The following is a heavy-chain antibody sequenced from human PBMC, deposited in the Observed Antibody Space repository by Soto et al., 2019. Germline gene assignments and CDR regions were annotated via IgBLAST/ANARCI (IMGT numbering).Heavy chain of an antibody. Sequence: GGSLRPPCAASGFTFSSYAMSWVRQAPGKGLEWVSAISGSGGSTYYADSVKGRFTNSRDNSKNTLYLQMNSLRAEDTSVYYCARDRNLGMDVWGQGTTVTVSS. V-gene: IGHV3-23*01. CDR3: ARDRNLGMDV. CDR1: GFTFSSYA. CDR2: ISGSGGST. J-gene: IGHJ6*02.